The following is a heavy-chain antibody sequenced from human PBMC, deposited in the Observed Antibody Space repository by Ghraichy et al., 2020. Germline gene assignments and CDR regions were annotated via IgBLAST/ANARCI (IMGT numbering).Heavy chain of an antibody. V-gene: IGHV3-48*03. J-gene: IGHJ4*02. CDR2: ISSSGSTI. D-gene: IGHD2-15*01. CDR1: GFTFSSYE. Sequence: GGSLRLSCAASGFTFSSYEMNWVRQAPGKGLEWVSYISSSGSTIYYADSVKGRFTISRDNAKNSLYLQMNSLRAEDTAVYYCARVSSGSGRIKRYFDYWGQGTLVTVSS. CDR3: ARVSSGSGRIKRYFDY.